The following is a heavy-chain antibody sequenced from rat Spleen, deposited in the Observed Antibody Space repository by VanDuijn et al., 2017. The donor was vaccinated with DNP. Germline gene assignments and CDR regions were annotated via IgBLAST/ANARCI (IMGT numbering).Heavy chain of an antibody. J-gene: IGHJ4*01. V-gene: IGHV2S12*01. CDR3: ARSRDFYAMDA. Sequence: QVQLKESGPGLVQPSQTLSLTCTVSGFSLTSYGVSWVRQPPGKGLEWIAAISSGGSTYYNSALKSRLSISRDTSKSQVFLKMNSVQTEDTAMYFCARSRDFYAMDAWGQGTSVTVSS. CDR1: GFSLTSYG. CDR2: ISSGGST. D-gene: IGHD2-7*01.